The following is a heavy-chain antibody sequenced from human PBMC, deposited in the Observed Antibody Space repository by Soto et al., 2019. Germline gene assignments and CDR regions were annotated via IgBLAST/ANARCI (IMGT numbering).Heavy chain of an antibody. CDR3: AREQSYCGGDCWYFDY. CDR1: GGSISSGGYY. CDR2: IYYSGST. D-gene: IGHD2-21*02. J-gene: IGHJ4*02. V-gene: IGHV4-31*03. Sequence: SETLSLTCTVSGGSISSGGYYWSWIRQHPGKGLEWIGYIYYSGSTYYNPSLKSRVTISVDTSKNQFSLKLSSVTAADTAVYYCAREQSYCGGDCWYFDYWGQGTLVTVSS.